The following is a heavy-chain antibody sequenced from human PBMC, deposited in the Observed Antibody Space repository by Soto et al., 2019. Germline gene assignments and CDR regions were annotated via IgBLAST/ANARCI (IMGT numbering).Heavy chain of an antibody. D-gene: IGHD2-21*01. Sequence: QVQLVQSGAEVKKPGSSVKVSCKTSGGTFSTYTLSWVRQAPGQGLEWMGRIIPVLDKADYAQRFQGRLTITADRSTSTANMELSSLSSADTAIYYCARGATAGDSAVHYWGQGTLVSVSS. CDR1: GGTFSTYT. V-gene: IGHV1-69*02. CDR3: ARGATAGDSAVHY. CDR2: IIPVLDKA. J-gene: IGHJ4*02.